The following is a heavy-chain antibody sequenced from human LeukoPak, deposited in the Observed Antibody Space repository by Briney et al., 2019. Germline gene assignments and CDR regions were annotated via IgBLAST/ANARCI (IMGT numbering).Heavy chain of an antibody. D-gene: IGHD3-10*01. CDR1: GFTFTTYW. V-gene: IGHV3-7*01. Sequence: GGSLRLSCAASGFTFTTYWMSWVRQAPGKGLEWVANIKQDGTEKYYVDSVKGRFTISRDNAKNSLYLQMNSLRAEDTAVYYCARGEYGSGSYHIDYRGQGTLVTVSS. CDR3: ARGEYGSGSYHIDY. CDR2: IKQDGTEK. J-gene: IGHJ4*02.